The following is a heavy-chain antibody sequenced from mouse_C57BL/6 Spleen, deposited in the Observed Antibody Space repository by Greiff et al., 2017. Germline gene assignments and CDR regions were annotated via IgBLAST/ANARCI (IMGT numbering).Heavy chain of an antibody. CDR3: TGTGFAY. Sequence: EVQLQESGAELVRPGASVKLSCTASGFNIKDDYMHWVKQRPEQGLEWIGWIDPENGDTEYASKFQGKATITADTSSNTAYLQLSSLTSEDTAVYYCTGTGFAYWGQGTLVTVSA. CDR1: GFNIKDDY. CDR2: IDPENGDT. J-gene: IGHJ3*01. V-gene: IGHV14-4*01. D-gene: IGHD3-3*01.